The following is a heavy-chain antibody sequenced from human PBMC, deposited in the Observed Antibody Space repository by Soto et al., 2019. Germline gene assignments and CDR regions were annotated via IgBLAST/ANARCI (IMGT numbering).Heavy chain of an antibody. CDR3: ARMGSGTYYYYYATDV. CDR1: GFTFRSYW. D-gene: IGHD1-26*01. Sequence: EVQLVESGGGLVQPGGSLRLSCAATGFTFRSYWMNWVRQAPGKGLEWVANIKEDGSEKYYVDSVKGRFTISRDNAKNXLYLQMNSLRAEDTAVYYCARMGSGTYYYYYATDVWGQGTTVTVSS. CDR2: IKEDGSEK. V-gene: IGHV3-7*01. J-gene: IGHJ6*02.